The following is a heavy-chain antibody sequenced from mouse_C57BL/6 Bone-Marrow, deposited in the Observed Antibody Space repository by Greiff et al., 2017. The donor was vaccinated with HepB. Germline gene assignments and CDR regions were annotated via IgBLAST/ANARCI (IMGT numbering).Heavy chain of an antibody. D-gene: IGHD2-4*01. V-gene: IGHV12-3*01. Sequence: QVQLKESGPGLVKPSQSLFLTCSITGFPITSGYYWIWIRQSPGKPLEWMGYITHSGETFYNPSLQSPISITRETSKNQFFLQLNSVTTEDTAMYYCAGDYDSDGAMDYWGQGTSVTVSS. CDR2: ITHSGET. CDR1: GFPITSGYY. J-gene: IGHJ4*01. CDR3: AGDYDSDGAMDY.